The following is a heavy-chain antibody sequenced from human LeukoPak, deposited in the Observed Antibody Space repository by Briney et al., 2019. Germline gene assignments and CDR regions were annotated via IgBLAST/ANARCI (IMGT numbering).Heavy chain of an antibody. CDR3: ARSPYCGGDCYFDY. Sequence: HSETLSLTCTVSGGSISSYYWSWIRQPPGKGLEWIGYIYYSGGTNYNPSLKSRVTISVDTSKNQFSLKLSSVTAADTAVYYCARSPYCGGDCYFDYWGQGTLVTVSS. J-gene: IGHJ4*02. V-gene: IGHV4-59*08. CDR1: GGSISSYY. D-gene: IGHD2-21*02. CDR2: IYYSGGT.